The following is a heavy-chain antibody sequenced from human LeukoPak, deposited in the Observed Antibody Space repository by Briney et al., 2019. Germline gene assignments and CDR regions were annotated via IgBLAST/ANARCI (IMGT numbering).Heavy chain of an antibody. CDR2: ISGSGGST. CDR3: AKDPISYDSSGYYHNYFDY. V-gene: IGHV3-23*01. CDR1: GFTFSSYA. D-gene: IGHD3-22*01. J-gene: IGHJ4*02. Sequence: GGSLRLSCAASGFTFSSYAMSWVRRAPGKGLEWVSAISGSGGSTYYADSVKGRFTISRDNSKNTLYLQMNSLRAEDTAVYYCAKDPISYDSSGYYHNYFDYWGQGTLVTVSS.